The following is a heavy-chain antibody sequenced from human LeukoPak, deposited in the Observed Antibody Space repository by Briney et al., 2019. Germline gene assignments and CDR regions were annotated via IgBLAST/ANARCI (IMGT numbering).Heavy chain of an antibody. Sequence: SETLSLTCTVSGGSVSSYYWSWIRQPPGKGLEWIGYIYYNGNTNYNPSLKSRVTISVDTSKKHFSLKMSSVTAADTAVYYCARHYEQWLVQGAFDIWGQGTMVTVSS. CDR3: ARHYEQWLVQGAFDI. D-gene: IGHD6-19*01. J-gene: IGHJ3*02. CDR1: GGSVSSYY. V-gene: IGHV4-59*08. CDR2: IYYNGNT.